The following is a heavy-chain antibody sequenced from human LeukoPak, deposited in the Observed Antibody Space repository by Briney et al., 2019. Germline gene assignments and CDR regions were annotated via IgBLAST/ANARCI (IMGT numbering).Heavy chain of an antibody. CDR2: ISWNSDSV. CDR3: AKGGWQWLASYYFDS. V-gene: IGHV3-9*01. CDR1: GFTFDDYA. D-gene: IGHD6-19*01. Sequence: GGSLRLSCAASGFTFDDYAMHWVRQAPGKGLEWVSSISWNSDSVVYADSVKGRFTRSRDNAKNSLYLQMNSLRAEDTALYYCAKGGWQWLASYYFDSWGQGTLVTVSS. J-gene: IGHJ4*02.